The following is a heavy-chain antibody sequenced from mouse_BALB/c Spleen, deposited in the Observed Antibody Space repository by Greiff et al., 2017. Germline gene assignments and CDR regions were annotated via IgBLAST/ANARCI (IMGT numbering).Heavy chain of an antibody. CDR2: IDTSDSYT. J-gene: IGHJ2*01. CDR3: ARKDGYLDY. Sequence: QVQLQQPGAELVMPGASVKMSCKASGYTFTDYWMHWVKQRPGQGLEWIGAIDTSDSYTSYNQKFKGKATLTVDESSSTAYMQLSSLTSEDSAVYYCARKDGYLDYWGQGTTLTVSS. D-gene: IGHD2-3*01. V-gene: IGHV1-69*01. CDR1: GYTFTDYW.